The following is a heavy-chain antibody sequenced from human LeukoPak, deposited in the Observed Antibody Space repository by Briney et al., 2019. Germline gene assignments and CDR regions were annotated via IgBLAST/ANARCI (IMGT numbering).Heavy chain of an antibody. CDR2: ISSSSSTI. J-gene: IGHJ4*02. CDR3: ARGLGNGFDY. D-gene: IGHD4-23*01. Sequence: ETLSLTCTVSGGSISSYFWSWIRQPPGKGLEWVSYISSSSSTIYYADSVKGRFTVSRDNAKNSLYLQMNSLRDEDTAVYYCARGLGNGFDYWGQGTLVTVSS. V-gene: IGHV3-48*02. CDR1: GGSISSYF.